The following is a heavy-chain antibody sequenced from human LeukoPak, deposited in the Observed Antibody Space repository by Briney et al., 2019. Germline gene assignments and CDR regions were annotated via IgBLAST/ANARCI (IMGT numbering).Heavy chain of an antibody. D-gene: IGHD4-17*01. CDR1: GGSVSSGSYY. CDR2: IYYSGST. Sequence: PSETLSLTCTVSGGSVSSGSYYWSWIRQPPGKGLEWIGYIYYSGSTNYNPSLKSRVTISVDTSKNQLSLRLSSVTAADTAVYYCARHSGPLGDYGDYWGQGTLVAVSS. V-gene: IGHV4-61*01. CDR3: ARHSGPLGDYGDY. J-gene: IGHJ4*02.